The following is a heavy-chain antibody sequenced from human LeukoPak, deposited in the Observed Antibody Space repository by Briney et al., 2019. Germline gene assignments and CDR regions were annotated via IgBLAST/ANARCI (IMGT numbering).Heavy chain of an antibody. CDR3: ARVHGDYYYYYGMDV. Sequence: SVKVSCKASGGTFSSYAISWVRQAPGQGLEWIGRIIPILGIANYAQKFQGRVTITADKSTSTAYMELSSLRSEDTAVYYCARVHGDYYYYYGMDVWGQGTTVTVSS. CDR1: GGTFSSYA. V-gene: IGHV1-69*04. CDR2: IIPILGIA. D-gene: IGHD4-17*01. J-gene: IGHJ6*02.